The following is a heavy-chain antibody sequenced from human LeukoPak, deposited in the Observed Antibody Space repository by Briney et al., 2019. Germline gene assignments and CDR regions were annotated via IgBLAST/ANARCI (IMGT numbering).Heavy chain of an antibody. V-gene: IGHV1-69*05. CDR3: ARALVYDSSGYQPFDY. J-gene: IGHJ4*02. CDR1: GGTFSSYA. D-gene: IGHD3-22*01. Sequence: GASVKVSCKASGGTFSSYAISWVRQAPGQGLEWMGGIIPIFGTANYAQKSQGRVTITTDESTSTAYMELSSLRSEDTAVYYCARALVYDSSGYQPFDYWGQGTLVTVSS. CDR2: IIPIFGTA.